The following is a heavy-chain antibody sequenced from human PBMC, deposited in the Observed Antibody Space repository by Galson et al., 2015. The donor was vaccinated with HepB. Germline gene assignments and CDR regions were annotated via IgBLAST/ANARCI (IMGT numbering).Heavy chain of an antibody. J-gene: IGHJ4*02. Sequence: SVKVSCKASGYTFTSYGISWVRQAPGQGLEWMGWISAYNGNTNYAQKLQGRVTMTTDTSTSTAYMELRSLRSDDTAVYYCARDKPPPPSRKYCSGGRCRFDYWGQGTLVTVSS. CDR3: ARDKPPPPSRKYCSGGRCRFDY. CDR2: ISAYNGNT. CDR1: GYTFTSYG. V-gene: IGHV1-18*01. D-gene: IGHD2-15*01.